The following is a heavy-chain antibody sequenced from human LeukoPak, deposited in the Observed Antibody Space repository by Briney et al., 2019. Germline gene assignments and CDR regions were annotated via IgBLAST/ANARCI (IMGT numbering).Heavy chain of an antibody. CDR1: GFTFSSYA. CDR3: ARGPGYSSGWYVLSVDY. V-gene: IGHV3-30-3*01. CDR2: ISYDGSIK. Sequence: GGSLRLSCAASGFTFSSYAMHWVRQAPGKGLEWVAVISYDGSIKYYADSVRGRFTTSRDNSKNMLYLQMNSLSAEDTAVYYCARGPGYSSGWYVLSVDYWGQGTLVTVSS. J-gene: IGHJ4*02. D-gene: IGHD6-19*01.